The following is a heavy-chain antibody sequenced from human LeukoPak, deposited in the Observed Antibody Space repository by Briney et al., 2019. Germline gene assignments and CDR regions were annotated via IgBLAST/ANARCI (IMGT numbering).Heavy chain of an antibody. CDR1: GYTFTSYY. CDR3: ARLGYCSSTSCSYFDY. D-gene: IGHD2-2*01. J-gene: IGHJ4*02. V-gene: IGHV1-46*01. Sequence: ASVKVSCKASGYTFTSYYMHWVRQAPGQGLEWMGIINPSGGSTSYAQKFQGRVTMTRDMSTSTVYMELSSLRSEDTAVYYCARLGYCSSTSCSYFDYWGQGTLVTVSS. CDR2: INPSGGST.